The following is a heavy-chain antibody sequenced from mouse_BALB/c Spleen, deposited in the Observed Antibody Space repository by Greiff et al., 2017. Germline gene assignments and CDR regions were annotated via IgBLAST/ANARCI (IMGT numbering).Heavy chain of an antibody. CDR1: GYTFTSYW. V-gene: IGHV1-69*02. J-gene: IGHJ4*01. Sequence: QVQLQQPGAELVKPGASVKLSCKASGYTFTSYWMHWVKQRPGQGLEWIGEIDPSDSYTNYNQKFKGKATLTVDKSSSTAYMQLSSLTSEDSAVYYCARLSYGSSYGYYAMDYWGQGTSVTVSS. D-gene: IGHD1-1*01. CDR2: IDPSDSYT. CDR3: ARLSYGSSYGYYAMDY.